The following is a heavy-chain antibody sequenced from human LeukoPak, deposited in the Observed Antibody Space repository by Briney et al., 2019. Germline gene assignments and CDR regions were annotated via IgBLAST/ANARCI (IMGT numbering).Heavy chain of an antibody. CDR3: ARATDYYVFFDY. D-gene: IGHD3-22*01. CDR1: DGSISSSSYY. J-gene: IGHJ4*02. V-gene: IGHV4-61*02. Sequence: SETLSLTCKISDGSISSSSYYWSWIRQPAGKGLEWIGRIYTSGSTNYNPSLKSRVTISVDTSKNQFSLKLSSVTAADTAVYYCARATDYYVFFDYWGQGTLVTVSS. CDR2: IYTSGST.